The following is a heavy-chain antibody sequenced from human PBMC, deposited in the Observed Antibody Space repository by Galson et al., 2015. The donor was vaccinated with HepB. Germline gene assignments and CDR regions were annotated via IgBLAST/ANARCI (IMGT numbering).Heavy chain of an antibody. D-gene: IGHD1-14*01. V-gene: IGHV4-38-2*02. CDR2: IYHSGST. J-gene: IGHJ5*02. CDR1: GYSISSGYY. Sequence: ETLSLTCAVSGYSISSGYYWGWIRQPPGKGLEWIGSIYHSGSTYYNPSLKSRVTLSVDTSKNQFSLNLSSVTAADTAVYYCAKESYDWNHGGWFDPWGQGTLVTVSS. CDR3: AKESYDWNHGGWFDP.